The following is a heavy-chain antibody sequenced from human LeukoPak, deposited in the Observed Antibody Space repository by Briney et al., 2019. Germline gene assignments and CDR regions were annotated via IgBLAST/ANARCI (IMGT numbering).Heavy chain of an antibody. CDR3: ARHSYYYDSSGYWRVDAFDI. D-gene: IGHD3-22*01. CDR1: GYTFTSYG. V-gene: IGHV1-18*04. Sequence: ASVKVSCKASGYTFTSYGISWVRQAPGQGLEWVGWSSAYNGKTNYAQKLQGRVTMTTDTSTSTAYMELRSLRSDDTAVYYCARHSYYYDSSGYWRVDAFDIWGQGTMVTVSS. J-gene: IGHJ3*02. CDR2: SSAYNGKT.